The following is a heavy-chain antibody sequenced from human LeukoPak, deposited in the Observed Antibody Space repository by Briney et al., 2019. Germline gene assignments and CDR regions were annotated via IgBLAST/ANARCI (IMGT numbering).Heavy chain of an antibody. Sequence: GGSLRLSCAASGFTFSSYGMHWVRQAPGKGLEWVAVISYDGRNKYYVDSVKGRFTMSRDNSKNTLYLQMNSLRAEDTAVYYCAKDGPSRQPVVPAAVDYWGRGTLVTVSS. V-gene: IGHV3-30*18. D-gene: IGHD2-2*01. CDR1: GFTFSSYG. CDR3: AKDGPSRQPVVPAAVDY. CDR2: ISYDGRNK. J-gene: IGHJ4*02.